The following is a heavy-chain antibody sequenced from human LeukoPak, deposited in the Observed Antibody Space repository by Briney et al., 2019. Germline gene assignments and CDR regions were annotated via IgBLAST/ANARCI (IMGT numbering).Heavy chain of an antibody. Sequence: GGSLRLSCAASGFTFSDYYMSWIRQAPGKGLEWVSYISSSGSTIYYADFVKGRFTISRDNAKNSLYLQMNSLRAEDTAVYYCASPAEVKAYYFDYWGQGTQVTVSS. J-gene: IGHJ4*02. V-gene: IGHV3-11*04. CDR2: ISSSGSTI. CDR1: GFTFSDYY. D-gene: IGHD4-23*01. CDR3: ASPAEVKAYYFDY.